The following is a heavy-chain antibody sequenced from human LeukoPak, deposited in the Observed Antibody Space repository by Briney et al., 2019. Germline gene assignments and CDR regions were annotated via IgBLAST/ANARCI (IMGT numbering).Heavy chain of an antibody. J-gene: IGHJ6*02. V-gene: IGHV3-21*01. Sequence: PGGSLRLSCAASGFTFSSYSMNWVRQAPGKGLEWVSSISSSGTYISYADSMKGRFTISRDNAKNSLYLQMNSLSAEDTAVYYCARGGGLDVWGQGATVTVSS. D-gene: IGHD3-16*01. CDR3: ARGGGLDV. CDR2: ISSSGTYI. CDR1: GFTFSSYS.